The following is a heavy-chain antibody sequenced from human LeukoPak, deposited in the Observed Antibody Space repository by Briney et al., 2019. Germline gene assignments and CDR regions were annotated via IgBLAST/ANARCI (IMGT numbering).Heavy chain of an antibody. CDR1: GGSISSYY. V-gene: IGHV4-59*08. J-gene: IGHJ4*02. CDR3: ARQGCSGGSCYYFDY. D-gene: IGHD2-15*01. Sequence: SETLSLTCTVSGGSISSYYWSWLRQPPGKGLEWIGYIYYSGSTNYNPSLKSRVTISVDTSKNQFSLKLSSVTAADTAVYYCARQGCSGGSCYYFDYWGQGTLVTVSS. CDR2: IYYSGST.